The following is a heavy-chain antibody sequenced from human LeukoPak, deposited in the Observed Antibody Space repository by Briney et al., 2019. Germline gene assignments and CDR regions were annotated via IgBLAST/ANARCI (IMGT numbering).Heavy chain of an antibody. CDR1: GYSFTNYW. CDR3: ARHGDLDIVARINPNWFDP. Sequence: ESLKVSCKASGYSFTNYWIGWVRQLPGKGVGGMGIIYPGDSDTRYSPSFQGQVTRSDGKSLSTAYLHWSSLKASDPTMYRCARHGDLDIVARINPNWFDPWGQGTQVTVSS. V-gene: IGHV5-51*01. J-gene: IGHJ5*02. D-gene: IGHD5-12*01. CDR2: IYPGDSDT.